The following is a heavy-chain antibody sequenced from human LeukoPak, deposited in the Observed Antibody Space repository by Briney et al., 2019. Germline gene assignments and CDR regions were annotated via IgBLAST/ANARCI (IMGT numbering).Heavy chain of an antibody. CDR1: GGSFSGYY. J-gene: IGHJ5*02. CDR2: INHSGST. Sequence: SETLSLTCAVYGGSFSGYYWSWIRQPPGKGLEWIGEINHSGSTNYNPSLKSRVTISVDTSKNQFSLKLSSVTAADTAVYYCARGGPWSSSWYGWVNNWFDPWGQGTLVTVSS. CDR3: ARGGPWSSSWYGWVNNWFDP. V-gene: IGHV4-34*01. D-gene: IGHD6-13*01.